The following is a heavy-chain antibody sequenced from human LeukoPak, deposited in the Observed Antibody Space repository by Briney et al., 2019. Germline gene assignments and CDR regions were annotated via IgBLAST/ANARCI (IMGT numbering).Heavy chain of an antibody. Sequence: GRSLLLSCAASGFTFSCYAMHWVRQAPGKVLEWKELISYDGSNKYYADSVKGRFTIPRDNSKNTLYLQMNSLRAEDTAVYYCARSFGGEQQLGYYYYYGMDVWGQGTTVTVSS. D-gene: IGHD6-13*01. J-gene: IGHJ6*02. V-gene: IGHV3-30-3*01. CDR1: GFTFSCYA. CDR2: ISYDGSNK. CDR3: ARSFGGEQQLGYYYYYGMDV.